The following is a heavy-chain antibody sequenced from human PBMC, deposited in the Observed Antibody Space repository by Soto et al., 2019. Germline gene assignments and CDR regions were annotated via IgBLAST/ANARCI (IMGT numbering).Heavy chain of an antibody. CDR3: ARVPERLDEWLFPGFDY. D-gene: IGHD3-3*01. V-gene: IGHV3-74*01. CDR1: GFTFSSYW. CDR2: INSDGSST. Sequence: GGARRLSCAASGFTFSSYWMHWGRQAPGKGLVWVSRINSDGSSTSYADSVKGRFTISRDNAKNTLYLQMNSLRAEDTAVYYCARVPERLDEWLFPGFDYRGQRTLVIVSS. J-gene: IGHJ4*02.